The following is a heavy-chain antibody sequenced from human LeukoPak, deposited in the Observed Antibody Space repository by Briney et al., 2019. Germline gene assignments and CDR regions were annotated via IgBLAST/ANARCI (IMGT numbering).Heavy chain of an antibody. CDR2: IYYSGRT. CDR3: ARVMAERGAAGTPYYYYYGMDV. V-gene: IGHV4-59*01. CDR1: GGSINSYY. D-gene: IGHD6-13*01. J-gene: IGHJ6*02. Sequence: KPSETLSLTCTVSGGSINSYYWSWIRQPPGKGLEWIGYIYYSGRTNYNPSLKSRVTISVDTSKNQFSLKLSSVTAAATAVYYCARVMAERGAAGTPYYYYYGMDVWGQGTTVTVSS.